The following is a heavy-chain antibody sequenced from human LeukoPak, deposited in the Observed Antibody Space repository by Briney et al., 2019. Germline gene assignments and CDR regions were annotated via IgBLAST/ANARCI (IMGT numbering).Heavy chain of an antibody. Sequence: GGSLRLSCAASGFTFDDYAMHWVRQAPGKGLEWVSGISWSSGSIDYADSVKGRFTISRDNAKNSLYLQMNSLRAEDTAVYYCAKDALRCTNGVCYTGDYYYYCYMDVWGKGTTVTVSS. J-gene: IGHJ6*03. D-gene: IGHD2-8*01. CDR2: ISWSSGSI. CDR1: GFTFDDYA. CDR3: AKDALRCTNGVCYTGDYYYYCYMDV. V-gene: IGHV3-9*01.